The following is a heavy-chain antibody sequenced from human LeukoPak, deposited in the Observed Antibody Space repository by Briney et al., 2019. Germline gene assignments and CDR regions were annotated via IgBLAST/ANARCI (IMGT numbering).Heavy chain of an antibody. V-gene: IGHV1-2*02. J-gene: IGHJ4*02. Sequence: ASVKVSCKASGYTFTDNYIHWVRQAPGQGLEWMGWINPNSGATSYAQKFQGRVTMTREMSITTVYMELSRLRSDDTAVYYCARDPNIILLSGYFDFWGQGTLVTVSS. CDR3: ARDPNIILLSGYFDF. CDR1: GYTFTDNY. CDR2: INPNSGAT. D-gene: IGHD2-8*01.